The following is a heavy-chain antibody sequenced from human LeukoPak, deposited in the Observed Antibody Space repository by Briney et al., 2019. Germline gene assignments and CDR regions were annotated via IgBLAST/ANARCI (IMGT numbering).Heavy chain of an antibody. D-gene: IGHD2-15*01. V-gene: IGHV5-51*01. CDR1: GYSFTNYW. CDR3: ARITTGYCSGGSCYWFDP. Sequence: GESLKISCKGGGYSFTNYWIVWVRQMPGKGLEWMGVIYYDDSDTRYSPSFQGQVTISADKSISTAYLQWSSLKASDTAMYYCARITTGYCSGGSCYWFDPWGQGTLVTVSS. CDR2: IYYDDSDT. J-gene: IGHJ5*02.